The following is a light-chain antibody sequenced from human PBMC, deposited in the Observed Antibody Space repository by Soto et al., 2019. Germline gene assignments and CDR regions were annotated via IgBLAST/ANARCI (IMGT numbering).Light chain of an antibody. Sequence: QSVLTQPPSASGTPGLRVTISCSGSSSNIGSNTVNWYQHLPGTAPKLLIYIATHRPSGVPDRFSGSKSGTSASLAISGLQSEDEADYYCAAWDDSLNGVVFGGGTQLTVL. CDR1: SSNIGSNT. J-gene: IGLJ2*01. CDR3: AAWDDSLNGVV. V-gene: IGLV1-44*01. CDR2: IAT.